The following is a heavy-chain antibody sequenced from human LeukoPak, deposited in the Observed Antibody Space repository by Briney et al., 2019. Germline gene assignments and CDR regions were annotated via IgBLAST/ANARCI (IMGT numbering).Heavy chain of an antibody. CDR3: ARGSHYYDSSGRPGRHFQH. V-gene: IGHV3-11*01. CDR1: GFIFSDYY. CDR2: ISSSGSTI. J-gene: IGHJ1*01. Sequence: GGSLRLSCAASGFIFSDYYMSWIRQAPGKGLEWVSYISSSGSTIYYADSMKGRCTISRDNAKNSLYLQMNNLRAEDTAVYYCARGSHYYDSSGRPGRHFQHWGQGTLVTVSS. D-gene: IGHD3-22*01.